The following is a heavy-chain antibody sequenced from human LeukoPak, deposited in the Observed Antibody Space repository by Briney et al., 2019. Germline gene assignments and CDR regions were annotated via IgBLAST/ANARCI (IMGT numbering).Heavy chain of an antibody. Sequence: GGSLRLSCAASGFTFSSYGMHWVRQAPGKGLEWVAVISYDGSNKYYADSVKGRFTISSDNAKNSLYLQMNSLRAEDTAVYYCARDFTYYYGSGSFCDYWGQGTLVTVSS. D-gene: IGHD3-10*01. CDR3: ARDFTYYYGSGSFCDY. V-gene: IGHV3-30*03. J-gene: IGHJ4*02. CDR2: ISYDGSNK. CDR1: GFTFSSYG.